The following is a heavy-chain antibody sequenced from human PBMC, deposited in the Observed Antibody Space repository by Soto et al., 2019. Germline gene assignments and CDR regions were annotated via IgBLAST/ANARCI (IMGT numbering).Heavy chain of an antibody. J-gene: IGHJ4*02. CDR1: GYTFTSYA. Sequence: QVQLVQSGAEVKKPGASVKVSGKASGYTFTSYAMHWVRQAPGQRLEWMGWINAGNGNTKYSQKFQGRVTITRDTSASTAYMELSSLRSEDTAVYYCARSSGYYDVDYWGQGTLVTVSS. V-gene: IGHV1-3*01. CDR2: INAGNGNT. CDR3: ARSSGYYDVDY. D-gene: IGHD3-22*01.